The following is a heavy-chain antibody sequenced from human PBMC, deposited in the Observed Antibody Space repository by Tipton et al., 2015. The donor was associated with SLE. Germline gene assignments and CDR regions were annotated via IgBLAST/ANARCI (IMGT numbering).Heavy chain of an antibody. V-gene: IGHV4-59*11. CDR3: ARGTKGLQRGFDL. CDR1: GVSISDHY. J-gene: IGHJ5*02. Sequence: TLSLTCTVSGVSISDHYWSWIRQPPGKGLEWIGYIYYSGSTNYNPSLKSRVTISLDTSKNQFSLKLSSVTAADTAVYYCARGTKGLQRGFDLWGQGTLVTVSS. CDR2: IYYSGST.